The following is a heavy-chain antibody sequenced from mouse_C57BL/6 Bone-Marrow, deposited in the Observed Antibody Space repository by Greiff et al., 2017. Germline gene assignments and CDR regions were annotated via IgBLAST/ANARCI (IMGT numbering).Heavy chain of an antibody. CDR2: GQGLEWIG. CDR1: YTFSRRVH. V-gene: IGHV1-87*01. J-gene: IGHJ1*03. CDR3: SEDSAVYYCAWNYGSSSLWYFDV. Sequence: QVQLQQSGPELARPWASVKISCQAFYTFSRRVHFAIRDTNYWMQWVKQRPGQGLEWIGAIYPGNGDTSYNQKFKGKATLTADKSSSTAYMQLSSLTSEDSAVYYCAWNYGSSSLWYFDVWGTGTTVTVSS. D-gene: IGHD1-1*01.